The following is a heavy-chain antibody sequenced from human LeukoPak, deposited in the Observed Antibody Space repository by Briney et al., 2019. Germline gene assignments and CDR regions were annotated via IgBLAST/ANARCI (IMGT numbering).Heavy chain of an antibody. CDR3: AKDGEQRNFDY. D-gene: IGHD6-25*01. Sequence: GGSLRLSCVAYGFTFSSYGMHWVRQAPGKGLEWVAFIRYDGSNKYYADSVKGRFTISRDNSKDTLYLHMNSLRTEDTALYYCAKDGEQRNFDYWGQGTLVTVSS. CDR2: IRYDGSNK. CDR1: GFTFSSYG. V-gene: IGHV3-30*02. J-gene: IGHJ4*02.